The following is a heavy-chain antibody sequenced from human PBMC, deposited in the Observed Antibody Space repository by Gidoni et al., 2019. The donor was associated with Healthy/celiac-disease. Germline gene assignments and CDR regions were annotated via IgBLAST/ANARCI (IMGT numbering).Heavy chain of an antibody. D-gene: IGHD7-27*01. CDR1: GYTFTGYY. CDR3: ARTEPNWASYWYFDL. V-gene: IGHV1-2*02. CDR2: INPNSGGT. Sequence: QVQLVQSGAEVKKPGASVKVSCKASGYTFTGYYMHWVRQAPGQGLEWMGWINPNSGGTNYAQKFQGRVTMTRDTSISTAYMELSRLRSDDTAVYYCARTEPNWASYWYFDLWGRGTLVTVSS. J-gene: IGHJ2*01.